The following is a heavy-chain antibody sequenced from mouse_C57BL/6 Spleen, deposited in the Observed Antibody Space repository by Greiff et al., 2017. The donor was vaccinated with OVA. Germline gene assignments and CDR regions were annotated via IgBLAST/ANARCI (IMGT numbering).Heavy chain of an antibody. J-gene: IGHJ2*01. CDR2: INPNYGTT. CDR1: GYSFTDYN. D-gene: IGHD1-1*01. Sequence: VQLKESGPELVKPGASVKISCKASGYSFTDYNMNWVKQTNGKSLEWFGVINPNYGTTSYNQKFKGKATLSVDQSSSTAYMQLNSLTSEDSAVYYCERRYGSSCYFDYWGQGTTLTVSS. V-gene: IGHV1-39*01. CDR3: ERRYGSSCYFDY.